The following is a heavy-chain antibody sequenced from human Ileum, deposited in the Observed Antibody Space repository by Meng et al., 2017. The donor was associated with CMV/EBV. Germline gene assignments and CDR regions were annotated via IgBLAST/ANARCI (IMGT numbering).Heavy chain of an antibody. CDR2: INNDGSST. CDR1: GFTFSSYW. D-gene: IGHD2/OR15-2a*01. CDR3: ARRVCNSISGPGSDYYLDS. Sequence: GGSLRLSCVASGFTFSSYWMHWVSQAPGKGLVWMSRINNDGSSTSYADSVKGRFTISRDNAKKTLYLQMSSLRAEDTALYYCARRVCNSISGPGSDYYLDSWGQGTLVTVSS. V-gene: IGHV3-74*01. J-gene: IGHJ4*02.